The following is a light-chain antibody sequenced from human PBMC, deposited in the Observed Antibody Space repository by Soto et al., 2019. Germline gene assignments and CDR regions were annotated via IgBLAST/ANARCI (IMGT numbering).Light chain of an antibody. CDR3: QQYSIYSRT. J-gene: IGKJ2*02. CDR1: QAIRSA. Sequence: AIQLTQSPSSLSASVGDRVTITCRASQAIRSALGWYQQKPGKVPKLLIYAASTLQSGVPSRFSGSGFGTDFTFTISRLQPEDFATYYCQQYSIYSRTFGQGTKVETK. V-gene: IGKV1-6*01. CDR2: AAS.